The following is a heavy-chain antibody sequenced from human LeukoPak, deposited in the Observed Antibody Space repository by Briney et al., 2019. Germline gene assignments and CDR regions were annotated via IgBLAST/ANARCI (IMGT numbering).Heavy chain of an antibody. CDR2: IYPADSDT. V-gene: IGHV5-51*01. D-gene: IGHD2-21*02. J-gene: IGHJ4*02. CDR1: GYSFTNYW. Sequence: RGESLKISCKGSGYSFTNYWIGWVRQMPGKGLEWMGIIYPADSDTRYSPSFQGQVTISADRSISTAYLQWSSLKASDTAMYYCARHEGRTVTATDFWGQGTRVTVSS. CDR3: ARHEGRTVTATDF.